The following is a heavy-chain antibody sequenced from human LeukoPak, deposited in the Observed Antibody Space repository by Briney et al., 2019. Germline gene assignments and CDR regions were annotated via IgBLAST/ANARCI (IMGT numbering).Heavy chain of an antibody. CDR1: GGSVSSGSYY. CDR2: IYYSGST. CDR3: ARVRFCGGSCYGQYYFDY. Sequence: SETLSLTCTVSGGSVSSGSYYWRWLRQPPGKGLEWIGYIYYSGSTNYNPSLKSRVTISVDTSKNQFSLKLSSVTAADTAVYYCARVRFCGGSCYGQYYFDYWGQGTLVTVSS. J-gene: IGHJ4*02. V-gene: IGHV4-61*01. D-gene: IGHD2-15*01.